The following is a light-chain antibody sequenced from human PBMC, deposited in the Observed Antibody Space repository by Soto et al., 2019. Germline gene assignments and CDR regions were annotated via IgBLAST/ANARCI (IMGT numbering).Light chain of an antibody. Sequence: QSVLSPPPSAFGTPGQRVTISCSGSSSNIGRNYVYWCQQLLGTQPNLLIYRNNQRPSGVPDRFSGSKAGAPASLAISGLRAEDEANYYCAAWDDSLSAFYVFGTGTKVTVL. CDR3: AAWDDSLSAFYV. CDR1: SSNIGRNY. J-gene: IGLJ1*01. CDR2: RNN. V-gene: IGLV1-47*01.